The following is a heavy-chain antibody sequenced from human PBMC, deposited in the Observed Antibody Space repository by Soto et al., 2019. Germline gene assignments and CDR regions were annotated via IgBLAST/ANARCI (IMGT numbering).Heavy chain of an antibody. Sequence: GASVKVSCKASGGTFSSYAISWVRQAPGQGLEWMGGIIPIFGTANYAQKFQGRVTITADESTSTAYMELSSLRSEDTAVYYCASSANYDFWSGYYISDYWGQGTLVTVSS. J-gene: IGHJ4*02. CDR3: ASSANYDFWSGYYISDY. CDR1: GGTFSSYA. V-gene: IGHV1-69*13. D-gene: IGHD3-3*01. CDR2: IIPIFGTA.